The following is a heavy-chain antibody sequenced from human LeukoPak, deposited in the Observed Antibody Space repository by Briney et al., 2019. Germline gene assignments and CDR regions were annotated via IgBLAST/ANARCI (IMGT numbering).Heavy chain of an antibody. CDR3: ARGGPVAYFDY. V-gene: IGHV4-34*01. D-gene: IGHD2-21*01. CDR2: INHSGSS. CDR1: GGSFSNYY. J-gene: IGHJ4*02. Sequence: NASETLSLTCAVYGGSFSNYYWSWIRQAPGKGLEWIGEINHSGSSNFNPSLKRRVTISIDTSKNQFALKLSSVTAADTAMYFCARGGPVAYFDYWGQGTLVTVSS.